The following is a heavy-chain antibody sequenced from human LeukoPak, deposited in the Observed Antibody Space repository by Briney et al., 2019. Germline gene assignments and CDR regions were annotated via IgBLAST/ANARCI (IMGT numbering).Heavy chain of an antibody. D-gene: IGHD6-19*01. CDR3: ARRVAVARRDAFDI. CDR1: GYTFTSYG. Sequence: ASVKVSCKASGYTFTSYGISWVRQAPGQGLEWMGWISSYNGNTNYAQKLQGRVTVSTDTSTGTAYMELRSLRPDDTAVYYCARRVAVARRDAFDIWGQGTMVTVSS. CDR2: ISSYNGNT. V-gene: IGHV1-18*01. J-gene: IGHJ3*02.